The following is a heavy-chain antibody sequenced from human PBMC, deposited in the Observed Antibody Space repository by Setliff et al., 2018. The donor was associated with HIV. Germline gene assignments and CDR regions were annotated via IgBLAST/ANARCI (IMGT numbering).Heavy chain of an antibody. V-gene: IGHV4-39*01. J-gene: IGHJ3*02. CDR3: ARPRVGDDAFNI. CDR1: GGSISSDDYF. CDR2: IFHTGST. Sequence: SETLSLTCTVSGGSISSDDYFWGWVRQPPGKGLEWIGNIFHTGSTYYNPSLKSRLSIPLDTSKNQFSLSLTSVTAADTAVYFCARPRVGDDAFNIWSQGTLVTVSS.